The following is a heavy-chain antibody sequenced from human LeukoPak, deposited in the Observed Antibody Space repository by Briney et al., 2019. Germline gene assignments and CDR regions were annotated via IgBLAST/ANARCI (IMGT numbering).Heavy chain of an antibody. CDR2: INPNSGGT. V-gene: IGHV1-2*02. J-gene: IGHJ4*02. Sequence: ASVKVSCKASGYTFTGYYMHWVRQAPGQGLVWMGWINPNSGGTNYAQKFQGRVTITADKSTSTDYMELSSLRSEDTAVYYCARVLDCSSTSWYGGHYWGQGTLVTVSS. D-gene: IGHD2-2*01. CDR3: ARVLDCSSTSWYGGHY. CDR1: GYTFTGYY.